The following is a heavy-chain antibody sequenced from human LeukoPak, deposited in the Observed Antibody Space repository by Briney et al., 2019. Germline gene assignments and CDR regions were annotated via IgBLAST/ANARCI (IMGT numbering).Heavy chain of an antibody. V-gene: IGHV3-21*01. CDR1: GFTFSSYS. CDR3: ARDVGGSGSGI. J-gene: IGHJ3*02. Sequence: GGPLRLSCAASGFTFSSYSMNWVPQAPGKALEWVSSISSSSSYIYYADSVKGRFTISRDNAKNSLYLQMNSRRAEDTAVYYCARDVGGSGSGIWGQGTMVTVSS. CDR2: ISSSSSYI. D-gene: IGHD6-19*01.